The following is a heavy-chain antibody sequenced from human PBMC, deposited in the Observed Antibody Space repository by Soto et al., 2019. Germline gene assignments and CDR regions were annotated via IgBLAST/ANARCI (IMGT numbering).Heavy chain of an antibody. Sequence: ASVKVSCKASGYTFTGYYMHWVRQAPGQGLEWMEWINPNSGGTNYAQKFQGWVTMTRDTSISTAYMELSRLRSDDTAVYYCARGKPTGIAVAGTGGAFDIWGQGTMVTVSS. CDR2: INPNSGGT. CDR3: ARGKPTGIAVAGTGGAFDI. CDR1: GYTFTGYY. J-gene: IGHJ3*02. D-gene: IGHD6-19*01. V-gene: IGHV1-2*04.